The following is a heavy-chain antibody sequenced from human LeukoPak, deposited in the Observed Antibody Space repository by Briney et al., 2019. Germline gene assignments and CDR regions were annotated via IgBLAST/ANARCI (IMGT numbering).Heavy chain of an antibody. CDR1: GFTLSSYA. CDR3: AKAPVTTCSGAYCYPFDY. Sequence: GGSLRLSCAASGFTLSSYAMSWVRQAPGKWLEWVSAISVSGNTYHADSVKGRFTISRDSSKNTLYLQMNRLRAEDAAVYYCAKAPVTTCSGAYCYPFDYWGQGTLVTVSS. D-gene: IGHD2-21*01. V-gene: IGHV3-23*01. CDR2: ISVSGNT. J-gene: IGHJ4*02.